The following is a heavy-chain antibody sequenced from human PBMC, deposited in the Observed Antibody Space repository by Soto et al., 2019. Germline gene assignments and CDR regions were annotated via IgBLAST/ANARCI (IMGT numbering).Heavy chain of an antibody. CDR1: GGSFSGYY. Sequence: SETVSLTCAVYGGSFSGYYWSWIRQPPGKGLEWIGEINHSGSTNYNPSLKSRVTISVDTSKNQFSLKLSSVTAADTAVYYCARVVGYYDGKRTFYYFDYWGQGTLVTVAS. V-gene: IGHV4-34*01. CDR2: INHSGST. D-gene: IGHD3-22*01. J-gene: IGHJ4*02. CDR3: ARVVGYYDGKRTFYYFDY.